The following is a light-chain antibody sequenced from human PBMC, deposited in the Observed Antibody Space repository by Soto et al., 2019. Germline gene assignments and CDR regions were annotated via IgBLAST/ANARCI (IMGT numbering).Light chain of an antibody. CDR1: SSDVGGYNF. V-gene: IGLV2-8*01. Sequence: QSALAQPPSASGSPGQSVTISCTGTSSDVGGYNFVSWYQQHPGKAPKVMIYEVSKRPSGVPDRFSGSKSGNTASLTVSGLQAGDEADYYCSSYAGTNTVLFGGGTKDRP. J-gene: IGLJ2*01. CDR3: SSYAGTNTVL. CDR2: EVS.